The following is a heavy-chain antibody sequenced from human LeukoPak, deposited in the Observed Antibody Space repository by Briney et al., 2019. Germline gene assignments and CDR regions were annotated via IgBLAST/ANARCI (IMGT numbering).Heavy chain of an antibody. J-gene: IGHJ4*02. V-gene: IGHV3-9*03. CDR3: AKDVYQDYYYGSGSFDY. Sequence: GRSLRLSCAASGFTFDDYAMHWVRQAPGKGLERVSGISWNSGSIGYADSVKGRFTISRDNAKNSLYLQMNSLRTEDMALYYCAKDVYQDYYYGSGSFDYWGQGTLVTVSS. D-gene: IGHD3-10*01. CDR1: GFTFDDYA. CDR2: ISWNSGSI.